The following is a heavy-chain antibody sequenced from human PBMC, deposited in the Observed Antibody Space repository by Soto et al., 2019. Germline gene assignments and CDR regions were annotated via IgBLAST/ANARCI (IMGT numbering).Heavy chain of an antibody. J-gene: IGHJ6*02. CDR2: IIPIFGTA. V-gene: IGHV1-69*12. D-gene: IGHD1-7*01. CDR1: GGTFSSYA. CDR3: ARDRRYNWNSDSDYYGMDV. Sequence: QVQLVQSGAEVKKPGSSVKVSCKASGGTFSSYAISWVRQAPGQGLEWMGGIIPIFGTANYAQKFKGRVTITADETTSTAYMEPRSLRSEDTAVYYCARDRRYNWNSDSDYYGMDVWGQGTTVTVSS.